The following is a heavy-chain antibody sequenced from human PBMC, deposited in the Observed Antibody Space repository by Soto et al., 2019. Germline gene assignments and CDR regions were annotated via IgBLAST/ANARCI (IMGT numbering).Heavy chain of an antibody. CDR3: ARDKDRAQLGGNYYYFMDV. D-gene: IGHD3-3*02. CDR2: IMPIFRTA. V-gene: IGHV1-69*12. J-gene: IGHJ6*02. CDR1: GGTFSTSA. Sequence: QVQVVQSGAEVKKPGSSVKVSCKTSGGTFSTSAISWVRQAPGQGLEWMGGIMPIFRTADYAQKFQGRVTITADESASTAYLELRSLTSEDTAVYYCARDKDRAQLGGNYYYFMDVWGQGTTVTVTS.